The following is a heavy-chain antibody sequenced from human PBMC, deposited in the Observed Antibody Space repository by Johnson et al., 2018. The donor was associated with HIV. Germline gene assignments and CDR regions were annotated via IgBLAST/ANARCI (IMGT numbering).Heavy chain of an antibody. CDR2: VSVSGGGT. V-gene: IGHV3-23*04. Sequence: VQLVESGGGLVHPGGSLRLSCAASGFTFSNYAMSWVRQAPEKGLEWVSGVSVSGGGTYYADSVKGRFTISRDNSKNTLYLQMNSIRTEDTAMYYCAKGHSSGYPKDAFDLWGQGTIVTVSS. CDR3: AKGHSSGYPKDAFDL. D-gene: IGHD3-22*01. CDR1: GFTFSNYA. J-gene: IGHJ3*01.